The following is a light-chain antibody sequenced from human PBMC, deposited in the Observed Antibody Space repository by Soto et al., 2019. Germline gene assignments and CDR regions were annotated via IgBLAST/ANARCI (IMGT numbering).Light chain of an antibody. CDR2: EVN. CDR1: RSDVGYYNY. V-gene: IGLV2-14*01. Sequence: QSALTQPASVSGSPGQSITISCTGTRSDVGYYNYVSWYQQHPGKAPKLMIYEVNNRPSGVSYRFSGSKSVNTASLTISGLQDEDEADYYCSSYTTYSTYVFGPGTKVTVL. J-gene: IGLJ1*01. CDR3: SSYTTYSTYV.